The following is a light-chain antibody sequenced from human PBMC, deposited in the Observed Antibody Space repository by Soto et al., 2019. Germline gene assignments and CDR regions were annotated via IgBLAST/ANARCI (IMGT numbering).Light chain of an antibody. Sequence: EVVMTQSPATLSVFPGERATLSCRASQSVNSNLAWYQHRPGQAPRLLIYGASTRATGIPARFSGSGSGTEFTLTISSLQSEDFAVYYCQQLNIYPHTFGQGTELQIK. J-gene: IGKJ2*01. CDR2: GAS. V-gene: IGKV3-15*01. CDR3: QQLNIYPHT. CDR1: QSVNSN.